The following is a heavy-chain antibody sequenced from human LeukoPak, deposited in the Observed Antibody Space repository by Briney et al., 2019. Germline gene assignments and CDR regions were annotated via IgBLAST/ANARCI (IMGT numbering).Heavy chain of an antibody. CDR3: AKDRADFWSGRDAFDI. V-gene: IGHV3-23*01. CDR2: ISGSGGST. CDR1: GFTFSSYA. J-gene: IGHJ3*02. Sequence: GGSLRLSCAASGFTFSSYAMSWVRQAPGKGLEWVSAISGSGGSTYYADSVKGRFTISRDNSKNTLYLQMNSLRAEDTAVYYCAKDRADFWSGRDAFDIWAKGQWSPSLQ. D-gene: IGHD3-3*01.